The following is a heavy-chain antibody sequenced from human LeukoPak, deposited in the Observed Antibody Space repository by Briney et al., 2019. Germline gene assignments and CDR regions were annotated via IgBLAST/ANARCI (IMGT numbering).Heavy chain of an antibody. J-gene: IGHJ6*03. CDR3: ARSIAAAGPKKYYYSYMEV. D-gene: IGHD6-13*01. Sequence: PSETLSHTCTVSGGSITSHYWSWVRQPPRKGLEWDWYIYYRGSTKYNPSLKSRVTISVDSSKNQFSLKLSSVTAADTAVYYCARSIAAAGPKKYYYSYMEVWGKGTTVTVSS. V-gene: IGHV4-59*11. CDR1: GGSITSHY. CDR2: IYYRGST.